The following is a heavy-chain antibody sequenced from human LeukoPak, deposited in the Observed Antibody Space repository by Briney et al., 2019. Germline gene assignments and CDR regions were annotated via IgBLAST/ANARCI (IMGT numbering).Heavy chain of an antibody. Sequence: SETLSLTCAVSGGSISSGGYSWSWIRQPPGKGLEWIGYIYHSGSTYYNPSLRSRVTISVDRSKNQFSLKLSSVTAADTAVYFCARVGDAVGYFDYWGQGTLVTVSS. CDR1: GGSISSGGYS. D-gene: IGHD4-23*01. CDR3: ARVGDAVGYFDY. V-gene: IGHV4-30-2*01. J-gene: IGHJ4*02. CDR2: IYHSGST.